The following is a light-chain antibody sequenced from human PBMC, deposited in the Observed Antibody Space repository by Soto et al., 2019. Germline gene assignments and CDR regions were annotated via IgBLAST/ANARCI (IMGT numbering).Light chain of an antibody. J-gene: IGLJ1*01. CDR1: SSDVGSYNL. V-gene: IGLV2-23*01. CDR3: CSYAGSSSLYV. Sequence: QSALTQPASVSGSPGQSSTISCTGTSSDVGSYNLVSWYQQHPGKAPKLMIYEDSKRPSGVPDRFSGSKSGNTASLTISGLQAEEEADYYYCSYAGSSSLYVFGTATKVTVL. CDR2: EDS.